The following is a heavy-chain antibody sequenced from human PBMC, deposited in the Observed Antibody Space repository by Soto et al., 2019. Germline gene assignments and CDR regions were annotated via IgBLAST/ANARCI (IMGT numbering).Heavy chain of an antibody. CDR1: GFTFSSYG. D-gene: IGHD6-13*01. Sequence: QPGGSLRLSCAASGFTFSSYGMHWVRQAPGKGLEWVAVIWYDGSNKYYADSVKGRFTISRDNSKNTLYLQMNSLRAEDTAVYYCARDHFSRIAAAAEGLTWFDPWGQGT. CDR2: IWYDGSNK. CDR3: ARDHFSRIAAAAEGLTWFDP. V-gene: IGHV3-33*01. J-gene: IGHJ5*02.